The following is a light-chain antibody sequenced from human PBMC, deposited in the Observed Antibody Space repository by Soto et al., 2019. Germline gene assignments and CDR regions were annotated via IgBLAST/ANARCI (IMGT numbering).Light chain of an antibody. CDR1: ISDVVVFNY. V-gene: IGLV2-14*03. Sequence: QSVLTQPASVSGSPGQSIAISFTVTISDVVVFNYVSFYQQHPFKAPKLMIYDFINLPSLFSNRFSVSNSGNTSSLTISGLQAEDEADYYCTSYTSNNTLVFGGGTKVAVL. J-gene: IGLJ2*01. CDR2: DFI. CDR3: TSYTSNNTLV.